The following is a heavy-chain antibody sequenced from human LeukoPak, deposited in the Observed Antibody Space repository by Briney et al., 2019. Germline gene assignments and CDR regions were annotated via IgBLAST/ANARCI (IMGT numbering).Heavy chain of an antibody. D-gene: IGHD3-22*01. V-gene: IGHV4-34*01. CDR3: ARATYYYDSSDYYYVPYFDY. Sequence: SETLSLTCAAYGGSFSGYFWTWIRQPPGKGLEWLGEINHSGRTNYNPSLKSRVTISVDTSKNQFSLTLSSVTAADTAVYYCARATYYYDSSDYYYVPYFDYWGQGTLVTVSS. CDR2: INHSGRT. CDR1: GGSFSGYF. J-gene: IGHJ4*02.